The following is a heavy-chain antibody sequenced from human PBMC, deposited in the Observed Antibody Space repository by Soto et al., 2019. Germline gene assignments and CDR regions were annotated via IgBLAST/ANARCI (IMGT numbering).Heavy chain of an antibody. Sequence: SETLSLTCTVSGGSISSSSYYWGWIRQPPGKGLEWIGSIYYSGSTYYNPSLKSRVTISVDTSKNQFSLKLSSVTAADTAVYYCARNKPNWFDPWGQGTLVTVSS. CDR2: IYYSGST. V-gene: IGHV4-39*01. CDR3: ARNKPNWFDP. J-gene: IGHJ5*02. CDR1: GGSISSSSYY.